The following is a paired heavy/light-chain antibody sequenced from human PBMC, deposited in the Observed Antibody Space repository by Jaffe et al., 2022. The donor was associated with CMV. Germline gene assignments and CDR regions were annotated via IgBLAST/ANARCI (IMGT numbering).Light chain of an antibody. CDR2: GAS. Sequence: EIVLTQSPGTLSLSPGERATLSCRASLTVRNNLLAWYQQKPGQAPRLLIYGASSRATGVPDRFSGSGSGTEFHLTISRVEPEDFAVYYCQQCGTSLWTFGQGTKVEIK. J-gene: IGKJ1*01. CDR1: LTVRNNL. CDR3: QQCGTSLWT. V-gene: IGKV3-20*01.
Heavy chain of an antibody. Sequence: VQLVQSGAEVAKPGASVKVSCKASGYTFTAYYIHWVRQAPGQGLEYMAWINPNTGGTNSAQNFQGRVTMTRATSISTVYMELTSLRSDDTAVYYCARGPDMTWGSFWPGHQYAMAMDVWGQGTKVIVSS. V-gene: IGHV1-2*02. J-gene: IGHJ6*02. CDR3: ARGPDMTWGSFWPGHQYAMAMDV. D-gene: IGHD3-16*01. CDR2: INPNTGGT. CDR1: GYTFTAYY.